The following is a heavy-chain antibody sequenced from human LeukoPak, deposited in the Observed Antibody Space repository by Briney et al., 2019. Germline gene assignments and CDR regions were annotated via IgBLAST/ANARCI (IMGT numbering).Heavy chain of an antibody. CDR2: IYSGGST. V-gene: IGHV3-53*01. J-gene: IGHJ1*01. D-gene: IGHD1-14*01. CDR3: TGDVYQH. Sequence: GGSLRLSCAASGLTVNSKYMSWVRQAPGKGLEWVSIIYSGGSTNYADSVKGRFTISRDNSKNTVYLQMNSPRAEDTAVYYCTGDVYQHWGQGALVTVSS. CDR1: GLTVNSKY.